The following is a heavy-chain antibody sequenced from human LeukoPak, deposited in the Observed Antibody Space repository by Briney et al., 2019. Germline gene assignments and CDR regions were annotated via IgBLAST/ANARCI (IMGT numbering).Heavy chain of an antibody. CDR2: ISYDGSNK. CDR3: ARAVTGDDY. V-gene: IGHV3-30-3*01. Sequence: AGGSLRLSCAASGFTFSSYAMHWVRQAPGKGLEWVAVISYDGSNKYYADSVKGRFTISRDNSKNTLYLQMNSLRAEDTAVYYCARAVTGDDYWGQGTLVTVSS. J-gene: IGHJ4*02. CDR1: GFTFSSYA. D-gene: IGHD7-27*01.